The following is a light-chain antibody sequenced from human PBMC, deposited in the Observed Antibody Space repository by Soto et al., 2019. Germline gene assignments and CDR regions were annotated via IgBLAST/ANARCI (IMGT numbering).Light chain of an antibody. CDR2: DAS. Sequence: EIVLTQSPATLSLSPGESATLSCRASQSVSSYLAWYQQKPGQAPRLLIYDASNRATGIPARFSGSGSGTDFTLTISSLEPEDFAVYYCQQRSNGPFTFGPGTKVDI. V-gene: IGKV3-11*01. CDR3: QQRSNGPFT. CDR1: QSVSSY. J-gene: IGKJ3*01.